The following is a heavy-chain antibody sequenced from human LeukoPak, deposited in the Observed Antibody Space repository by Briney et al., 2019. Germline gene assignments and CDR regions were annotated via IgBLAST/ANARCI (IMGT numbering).Heavy chain of an antibody. J-gene: IGHJ4*02. CDR2: LGPRYGNT. D-gene: IGHD3-10*01. CDR3: ARVGAGEGGIDY. CDR1: GYAFIIYE. V-gene: IGHV1-8*03. Sequence: GASVKVSCKASGYAFIIYEIQWVRQAPGQGLEWVGWLGPRYGNTAYAQNFQGRVTITRDTSIDTVYMELSGLRSEDTAVYYCARVGAGEGGIDYWAQGTLITVSS.